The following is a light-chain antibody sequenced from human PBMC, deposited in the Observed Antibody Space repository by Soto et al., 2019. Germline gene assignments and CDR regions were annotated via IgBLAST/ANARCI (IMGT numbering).Light chain of an antibody. Sequence: EVVMTQSPATLSVSPGERATLSCRASQSISGNLAWYQQKPGQAPTLLIYHAAARATGVPTRFSGSGSGTEFTLTISSLQPEDSAVYYCQQYNSWPPITFGQGTRLEIK. CDR2: HAA. CDR1: QSISGN. V-gene: IGKV3-15*01. J-gene: IGKJ5*01. CDR3: QQYNSWPPIT.